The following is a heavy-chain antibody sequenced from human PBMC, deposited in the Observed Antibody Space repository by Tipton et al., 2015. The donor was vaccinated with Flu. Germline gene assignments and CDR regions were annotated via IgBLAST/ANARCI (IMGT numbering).Heavy chain of an antibody. CDR1: GYRFINYR. D-gene: IGHD4-23*01. Sequence: VQLVQSGAEVKKPGESLKISCKASGYRFINYRIGWVRQMPGKGLEWMGIIYPGDSDTTYSPSFQGQVTISADKSITTAYLEWSSLKASDPAMYYCARHRGSTVAIDYWGQGTLVTVSS. CDR2: IYPGDSDT. V-gene: IGHV5-51*01. CDR3: ARHRGSTVAIDY. J-gene: IGHJ4*02.